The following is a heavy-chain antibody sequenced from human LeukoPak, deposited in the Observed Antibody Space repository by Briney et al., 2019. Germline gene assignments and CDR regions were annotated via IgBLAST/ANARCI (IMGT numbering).Heavy chain of an antibody. CDR1: GFTFSSSG. V-gene: IGHV3-30*02. D-gene: IGHD6-13*01. Sequence: GGSLRLSCAASGFTFSSSGMHWVRQAPGKGLEWLAFIRYDGSDKYYADSVKGRFTISRDNSKNTLFLQMSSLRPEDTAVYYCAKDSSIAAASRLGFDYWGQGNLVTVSS. J-gene: IGHJ4*02. CDR2: IRYDGSDK. CDR3: AKDSSIAAASRLGFDY.